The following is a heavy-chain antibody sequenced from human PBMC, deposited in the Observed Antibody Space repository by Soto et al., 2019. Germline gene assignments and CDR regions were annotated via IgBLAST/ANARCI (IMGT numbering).Heavy chain of an antibody. CDR1: RGSVSSGSYC. CDR3: ARAYYYASGRFSY. D-gene: IGHD3-10*01. CDR2: ICYNGSA. J-gene: IGHJ4*02. Sequence: QVRLQESGPGLVKPSETLSLTCTVSRGSVSSGSYCWSWIRQPPGKGLEWIGYICYNGSANYNPSVKSRVTFSLDTSHNQVSLKLDSLTAADTAVYYCARAYYYASGRFSYWGQGTLVTVSA. V-gene: IGHV4-61*01.